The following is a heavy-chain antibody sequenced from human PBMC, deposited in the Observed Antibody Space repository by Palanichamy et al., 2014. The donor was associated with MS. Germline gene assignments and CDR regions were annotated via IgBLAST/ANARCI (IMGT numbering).Heavy chain of an antibody. Sequence: EVQLVESGGGLVQPGGSLRLSCAASGFTFSSYEMNWVRQAPGKGLEWVSYISSSGSTIYYADSVKGRFTISRDNAKNSLYLQMNSLIAEDTAVYYCARSNYDILTGYIYYYYMDVWGKGTTVTVSS. V-gene: IGHV3-48*03. CDR3: ARSNYDILTGYIYYYYMDV. J-gene: IGHJ6*03. D-gene: IGHD3-9*01. CDR1: GFTFSSYE. CDR2: ISSSGSTI.